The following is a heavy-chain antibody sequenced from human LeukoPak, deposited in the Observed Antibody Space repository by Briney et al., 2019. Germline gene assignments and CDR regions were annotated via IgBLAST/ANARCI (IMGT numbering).Heavy chain of an antibody. CDR2: INHSGST. CDR3: ARDRTIFGVVPILDY. Sequence: SETLSLTCAVYGGSFSGYYWSWIRQPPGKGLEWIGEINHSGSTNYNPSLKSRVTISVDTSKNQFSLKLSSVTAADTAVYYCARDRTIFGVVPILDYWGQGTLVTVSS. D-gene: IGHD3-3*01. CDR1: GGSFSGYY. J-gene: IGHJ4*02. V-gene: IGHV4-34*01.